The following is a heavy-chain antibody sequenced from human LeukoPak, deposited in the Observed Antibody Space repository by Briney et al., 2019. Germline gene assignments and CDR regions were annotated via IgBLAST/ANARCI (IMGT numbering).Heavy chain of an antibody. D-gene: IGHD6-19*01. V-gene: IGHV6-1*01. CDR2: TYYRSKWYN. CDR1: GDSVSSNSAA. Sequence: SQTLSLTCAISGDSVSSNSAARNWIRQSPSRGLEWLGRTYYRSKWYNDYAVSVKSRITINPDTSKNQFSLQLNSVTPEDTAVYYCARVKGAVAGAFYYYYYGMDVWGQGTTVTVSS. J-gene: IGHJ6*02. CDR3: ARVKGAVAGAFYYYYYGMDV.